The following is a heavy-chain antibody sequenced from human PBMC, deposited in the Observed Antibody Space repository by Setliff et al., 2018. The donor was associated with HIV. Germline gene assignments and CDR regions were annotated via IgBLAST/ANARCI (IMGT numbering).Heavy chain of an antibody. Sequence: PSETLSLTCTVSGGSIRSSSHHWGWIRQSPGKGLQWIGSIYYSGSTHYNGSLKRRVTISVDTSKNQFSLKLNSVTAADTALYYCTRHAPSGELYYFDYWGQGILVTVSS. V-gene: IGHV4-39*01. CDR3: TRHAPSGELYYFDY. CDR2: IYYSGST. CDR1: GGSIRSSSHH. J-gene: IGHJ4*02. D-gene: IGHD3-10*01.